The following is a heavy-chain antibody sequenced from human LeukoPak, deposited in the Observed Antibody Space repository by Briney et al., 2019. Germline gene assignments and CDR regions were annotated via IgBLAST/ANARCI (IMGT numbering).Heavy chain of an antibody. CDR2: INSDGSST. J-gene: IGHJ4*02. D-gene: IGHD3-22*01. V-gene: IGHV3-74*01. CDR1: GFTSTTYW. Sequence: PGGSLRLSCAASGFTSTTYWMHWVRQAPGKGLVWVSRINSDGSSTTYADSVKGRFTISRDNAKNTLYPQMNSLRAEDTAVYYCARAESRGYYFFDYWGQGILVTVSS. CDR3: ARAESRGYYFFDY.